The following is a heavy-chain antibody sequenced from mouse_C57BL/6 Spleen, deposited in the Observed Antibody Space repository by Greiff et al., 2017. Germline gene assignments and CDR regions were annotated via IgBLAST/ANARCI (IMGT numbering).Heavy chain of an antibody. Sequence: VQLQQSGPVLVKPGASVKMSCKASGYTFTDYYMNWVKQSHGKSLEWIGVINPYNGGTSYNQKFKGKATLTVDKSSSTAYMELNSLTSEDSAVYYCARWIRRGDYAMDYGGQGTSVTVSS. CDR3: ARWIRRGDYAMDY. D-gene: IGHD2-2*01. CDR1: GYTFTDYY. CDR2: INPYNGGT. V-gene: IGHV1-19*01. J-gene: IGHJ4*01.